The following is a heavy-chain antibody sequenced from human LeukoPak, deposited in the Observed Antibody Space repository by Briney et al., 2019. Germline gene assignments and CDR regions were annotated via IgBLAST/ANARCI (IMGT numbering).Heavy chain of an antibody. CDR3: ASRYGSGNLVDY. D-gene: IGHD3-10*01. CDR1: GYTFTNYA. Sequence: GASVKVSCKASGYTFTNYAFHWVRQAPGQRLEWMGWINAGNGNTRYSQKFQGRVTITRDTSASTAYMEPSSLRSEDTAVYFCASRYGSGNLVDYWGQGTLVTVSS. CDR2: INAGNGNT. J-gene: IGHJ4*02. V-gene: IGHV1-3*01.